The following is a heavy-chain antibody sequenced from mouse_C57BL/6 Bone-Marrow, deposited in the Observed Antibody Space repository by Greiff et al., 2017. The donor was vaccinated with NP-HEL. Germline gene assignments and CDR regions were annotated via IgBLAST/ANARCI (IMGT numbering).Heavy chain of an antibody. D-gene: IGHD1-1*01. J-gene: IGHJ4*01. CDR2: ISSGGSYT. CDR3: ARHDYYGSHYYAMDY. Sequence: EVQLQQSGGDLVKPGGSLKLSCAASGFTFSSYGMSWVRQTPDKRLEWVATISSGGSYTYYPDSVKGRFTISRDNAKNTLYLQMSSLKSEDTAMYYCARHDYYGSHYYAMDYWGQGTSVTVSS. V-gene: IGHV5-6*01. CDR1: GFTFSSYG.